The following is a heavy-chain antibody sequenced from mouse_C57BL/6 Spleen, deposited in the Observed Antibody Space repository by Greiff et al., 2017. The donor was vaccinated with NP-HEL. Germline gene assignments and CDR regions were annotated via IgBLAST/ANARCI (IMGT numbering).Heavy chain of an antibody. CDR3: TTDYNGFAY. D-gene: IGHD1-3*01. CDR2: IDPENGDT. Sequence: VQLQQSGAELVRPGASVKLSCTASGFNIKDDYMHWVKQRPEQGLEWIGWIDPENGDTEYASKFQGKATIPADTSSNTAYLQLSSLTSEDTAVYYCTTDYNGFAYWGQGTLVTVSA. J-gene: IGHJ3*01. CDR1: GFNIKDDY. V-gene: IGHV14-4*01.